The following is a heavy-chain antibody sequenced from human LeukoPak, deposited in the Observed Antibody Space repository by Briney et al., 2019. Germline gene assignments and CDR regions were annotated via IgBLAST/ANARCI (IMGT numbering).Heavy chain of an antibody. Sequence: SETLSLTCTVSGYSISSGYYWGWIRQPPGKGLEWIGSIYYSGSTYYKSSLKSRVTVSVGTSKNQFSLKLSSVTAADTAVYYCASGTGYYYDSSGYWSWFDPWGQGTLVTVSS. CDR1: GYSISSGYY. D-gene: IGHD3-22*01. CDR2: IYYSGST. V-gene: IGHV4-38-2*02. CDR3: ASGTGYYYDSSGYWSWFDP. J-gene: IGHJ5*02.